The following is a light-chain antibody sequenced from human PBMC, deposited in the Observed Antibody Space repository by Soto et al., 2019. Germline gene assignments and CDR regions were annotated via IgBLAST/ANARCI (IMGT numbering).Light chain of an antibody. CDR1: SSAVGGSNF. J-gene: IGLJ1*01. CDR2: DVA. CDR3: VSYTSSTTYV. Sequence: QSALTQPASVSDSPGQSITISCTGTSSAVGGSNFVSWYQQHPGKPPKLIIYDVANRPSGVSNRFSGSKSGSTASLIISRLQTEDEADYYCVSYTSSTTYVFGTGTKLTVL. V-gene: IGLV2-14*03.